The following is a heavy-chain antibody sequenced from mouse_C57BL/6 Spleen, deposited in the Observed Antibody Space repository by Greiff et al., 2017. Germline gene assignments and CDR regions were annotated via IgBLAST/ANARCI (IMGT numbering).Heavy chain of an antibody. V-gene: IGHV1-9*01. CDR3: ARSGTTVAVRGSMDY. J-gene: IGHJ4*01. Sequence: QVQLQQSGAELLKPGASVKLSCKATGYTFTGYWIEWVKQRPGHGLEWIGEILPGSGSTNYTEKFKGKATFTADTSSNTAYMQLSSLTTEDSAIYYCARSGTTVAVRGSMDYWGQGTSVTVSS. CDR2: ILPGSGST. CDR1: GYTFTGYW. D-gene: IGHD1-1*01.